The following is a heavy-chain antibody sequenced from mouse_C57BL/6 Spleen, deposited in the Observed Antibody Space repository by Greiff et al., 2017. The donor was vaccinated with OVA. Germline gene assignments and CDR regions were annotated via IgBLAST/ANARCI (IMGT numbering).Heavy chain of an antibody. J-gene: IGHJ3*01. CDR3: SRNGYDEAY. D-gene: IGHD2-2*01. CDR1: GFSLSTFGMG. V-gene: IGHV8-8*01. Sequence: QVTLKESGPGLLQPSQTLSLTCSFSGFSLSTFGMGVGWIRQPSGKGLEWLAHIWWDDDKYYHPALKSRTPLSKDTSKNQVFLNIANVDTADTATYYCSRNGYDEAYWGQGTLVTVSA. CDR2: IWWDDDK.